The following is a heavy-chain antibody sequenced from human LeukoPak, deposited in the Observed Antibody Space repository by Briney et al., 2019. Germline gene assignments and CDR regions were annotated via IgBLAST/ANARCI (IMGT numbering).Heavy chain of an antibody. CDR1: GFTFSSYA. V-gene: IGHV3-23*01. J-gene: IGHJ2*01. D-gene: IGHD3-22*01. CDR2: ISGSGGSL. CDR3: AKRGRYYDSSGYYDWYFDL. Sequence: PGGSLRLSCAASGFTFSSYAMSWVRQAPGKGLEWVSAISGSGGSLYYADSVKGRFTISRDNSKNTLYLQMNSLRAEDTAVYYCAKRGRYYDSSGYYDWYFDLWGRGTLVTVSS.